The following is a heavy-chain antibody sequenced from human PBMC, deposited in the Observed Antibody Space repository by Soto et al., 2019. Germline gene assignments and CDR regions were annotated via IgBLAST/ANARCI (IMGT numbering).Heavy chain of an antibody. Sequence: EVQLVESGGGLVQPGGSLKLSCAASGFTFSASALHWVRQASGKGLEWVGRVRSKVNSYATAYAASVKGRFTISRDDSKNTAYLQMNSLKTEDTAVYYCTRLECDNYYYYGMDVWGQGTTVTVSS. J-gene: IGHJ6*02. CDR3: TRLECDNYYYYGMDV. CDR1: GFTFSASA. V-gene: IGHV3-73*02. CDR2: VRSKVNSYAT. D-gene: IGHD3-3*01.